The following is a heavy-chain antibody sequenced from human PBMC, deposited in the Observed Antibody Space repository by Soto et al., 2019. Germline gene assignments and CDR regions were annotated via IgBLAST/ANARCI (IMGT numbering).Heavy chain of an antibody. CDR1: GGPITSRTYS. D-gene: IGHD6-6*01. CDR3: AGGIAARPLGY. Sequence: SVTLPLTCAVSGGPITSRTYSWGWIRQPPRKTLEWIGTIYYHGNTYYNPSLKSRVTISVDRSKNQFSLKLSSVTAADTAVYYCAGGIAARPLGYWGQGTLVTVSS. V-gene: IGHV4-39*07. CDR2: IYYHGNT. J-gene: IGHJ4*02.